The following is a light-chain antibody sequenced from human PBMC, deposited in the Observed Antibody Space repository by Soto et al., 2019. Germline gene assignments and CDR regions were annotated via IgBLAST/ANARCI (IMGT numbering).Light chain of an antibody. V-gene: IGLV2-8*01. CDR2: EVS. CDR3: SSYAGSNIYV. Sequence: QSALTQPPSASGSPGQSVTISCTGTSSDVGGYNYVSWYQQHPGKASKLMIYEVSKRPSGVPDRFSGSKSGNTASLTVSGLQAEDEADYYCSSYAGSNIYVFGTGTKLTVL. J-gene: IGLJ1*01. CDR1: SSDVGGYNY.